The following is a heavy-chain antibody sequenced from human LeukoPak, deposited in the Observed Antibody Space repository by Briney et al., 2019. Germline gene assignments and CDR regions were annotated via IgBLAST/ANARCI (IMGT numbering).Heavy chain of an antibody. Sequence: SETLSLTCTVSGGSISSSSYSWGWIRQPPGKGLEWIGSIYYSGSTYYNPSLKSRVTISVDTSKNQFSLKLSSVTAADTAVYYCASPLAYCGGDCNRDYWGQGTLVTVSS. V-gene: IGHV4-39*01. CDR3: ASPLAYCGGDCNRDY. CDR2: IYYSGST. CDR1: GGSISSSSYS. D-gene: IGHD2-21*02. J-gene: IGHJ4*02.